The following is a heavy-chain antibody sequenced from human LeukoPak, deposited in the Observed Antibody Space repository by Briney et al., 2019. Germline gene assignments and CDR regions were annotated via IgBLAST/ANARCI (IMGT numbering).Heavy chain of an antibody. CDR1: GYSISNGYY. Sequence: KSSETLSLTCTVSGYSISNGYYWGWIRQPPGKGLEWIGSIYHSGSTYYNPSLKSRVTISVDTSKNQFSLKLSSVTAADTAVYYCARHLLYDILTGYSYYFDYWGQGTLVTVSS. V-gene: IGHV4-38-2*02. D-gene: IGHD3-9*01. J-gene: IGHJ4*02. CDR3: ARHLLYDILTGYSYYFDY. CDR2: IYHSGST.